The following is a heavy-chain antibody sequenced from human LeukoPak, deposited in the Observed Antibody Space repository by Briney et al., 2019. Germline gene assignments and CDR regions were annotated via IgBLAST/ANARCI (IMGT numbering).Heavy chain of an antibody. V-gene: IGHV3-11*01. CDR3: ARGYCGGDCYFPPYFDS. J-gene: IGHJ4*02. CDR1: GFTFSDYY. Sequence: GRSLRLSCAASGFTFSDYYMSWSRQAPGKGLEWLSFISSIGSTIYYTDSVKRRFTTSRDTAKSSMYLQMNSLRAEDTAVYYCARGYCGGDCYFPPYFDSWGQGTLVTVSS. D-gene: IGHD2-21*02. CDR2: ISSIGSTI.